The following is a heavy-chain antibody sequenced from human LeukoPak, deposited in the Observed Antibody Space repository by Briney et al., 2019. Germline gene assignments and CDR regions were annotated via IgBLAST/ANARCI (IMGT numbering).Heavy chain of an antibody. CDR3: ARDFYDGFALDY. CDR1: GFTFSSYG. J-gene: IGHJ4*02. CDR2: ISTSGIYI. V-gene: IGHV3-21*03. Sequence: PGGSLRLSCAASGFTFSSYGMHWVRQAPGKGLEWVSSISTSGIYIYYADSVKGRFTISRDNARNSLYLQMDNLRAEDTGVYYCARDFYDGFALDYWGQGTLVTVSS. D-gene: IGHD2/OR15-2a*01.